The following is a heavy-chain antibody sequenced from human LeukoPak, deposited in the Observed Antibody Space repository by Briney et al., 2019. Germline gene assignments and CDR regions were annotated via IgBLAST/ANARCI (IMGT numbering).Heavy chain of an antibody. CDR1: GGSISSSSYY. D-gene: IGHD3-10*01. V-gene: IGHV4-39*01. J-gene: IGHJ4*02. CDR3: ARNYYGSGSYYPPTPYYFDY. Sequence: SETLSLTCTVSGGSISSSSYYWGWIRQPPGKGLEWIGSIYYSGSTYYDPSLKTRVTISVDTSKNQFSLKLSSVTAADTAVYYCARNYYGSGSYYPPTPYYFDYWGQGTLVTVSS. CDR2: IYYSGST.